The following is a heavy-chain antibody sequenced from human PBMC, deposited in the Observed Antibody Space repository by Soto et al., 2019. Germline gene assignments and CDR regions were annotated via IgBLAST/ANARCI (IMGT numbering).Heavy chain of an antibody. CDR2: INAGNGNT. D-gene: IGHD2-2*01. CDR1: GYTFTSYA. V-gene: IGHV1-3*01. Sequence: QVQLVQSGAEVKKPGASVKVSCKASGYTFTSYAMHWVRQAPGQRLEWMGWINAGNGNTKYSQKFQGSVTITRDTSXRXXYMELTSLRSEDTAVYYCARAPRYCSSSSCSLFDYWGQGTLVTVSS. CDR3: ARAPRYCSSSSCSLFDY. J-gene: IGHJ4*02.